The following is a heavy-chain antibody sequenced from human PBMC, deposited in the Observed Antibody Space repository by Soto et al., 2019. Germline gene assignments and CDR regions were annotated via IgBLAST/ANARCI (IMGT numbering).Heavy chain of an antibody. CDR1: GGSISSSSYY. Sequence: QLQLQESGPGLVKPSDTLSLTCTVSGGSISSSSYYWGWIRQPPGKGLEWIGSIYYSGYTYYNPSLKIRVTISVDTSKNQFSLKLSSVTAADTDVYYRARHIGPLSVGYYYDMDVWGQGTTVTVSS. CDR2: IYYSGYT. J-gene: IGHJ6*02. V-gene: IGHV4-39*01. CDR3: ARHIGPLSVGYYYDMDV. D-gene: IGHD3-16*02.